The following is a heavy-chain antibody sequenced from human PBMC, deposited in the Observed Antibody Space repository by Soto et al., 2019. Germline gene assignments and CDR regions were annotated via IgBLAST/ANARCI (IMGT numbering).Heavy chain of an antibody. CDR3: VRGGGSTKVDY. J-gene: IGHJ4*02. CDR2: TSNSGST. D-gene: IGHD2-2*01. V-gene: IGHV4-31*03. CDR1: GGSITSSGYY. Sequence: QVQLQESGPGLVKPSQTLSLTCTVSGGSITSSGYYWSWIRQHPGEGLEWIGFTSNSGSTSYNPSLKSRVTISVDTSSNQFSLNLKSVTAADTAVYYWVRGGGSTKVDYWGQGTLVTVSP.